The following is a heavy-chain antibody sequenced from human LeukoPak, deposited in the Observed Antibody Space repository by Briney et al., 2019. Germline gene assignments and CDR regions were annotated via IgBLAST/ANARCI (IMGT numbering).Heavy chain of an antibody. J-gene: IGHJ4*02. Sequence: ASVKVSCKASGYTFTGYYMHWVRQAPGQGLEWMGWINPNSGGTNYAQKFQGRVTMTRDTSISTAYMELSRLGSDDTAVYYCARTWARANSALGYWGQGTLVTVSS. V-gene: IGHV1-2*02. D-gene: IGHD4-23*01. CDR3: ARTWARANSALGY. CDR2: INPNSGGT. CDR1: GYTFTGYY.